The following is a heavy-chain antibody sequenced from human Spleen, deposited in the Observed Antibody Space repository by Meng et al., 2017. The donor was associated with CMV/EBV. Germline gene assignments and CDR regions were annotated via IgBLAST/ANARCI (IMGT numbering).Heavy chain of an antibody. CDR1: GGSIRITHW. CDR2: IYHSGYT. D-gene: IGHD6-13*01. J-gene: IGHJ3*02. V-gene: IGHV4-4*02. Sequence: GSLRLSCGVSGGSIRITHWWSWVRQPPGKGLEWIGEIYHSGYTYYNPSLKSRVTISVDTSKNQFSLKLSSVTAADTAVYYCARETEGSSGGEDAFDIWGQGTMVTVSS. CDR3: ARETEGSSGGEDAFDI.